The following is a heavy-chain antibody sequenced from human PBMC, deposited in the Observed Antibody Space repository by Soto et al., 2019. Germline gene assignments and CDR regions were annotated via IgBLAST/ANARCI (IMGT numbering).Heavy chain of an antibody. CDR3: ANRRDGYNYFDY. CDR1: GFTFSSYA. V-gene: IGHV3-23*01. D-gene: IGHD5-12*01. Sequence: PGGSLRLSCAASGFTFSSYAMSWVRQAPGKGLEWVAVVSDSGGTTDYAESVKGRFTISRDNSKNTLYLQMNSLRAEDTAVYYCANRRDGYNYFDYWGQGTLVTVSS. CDR2: VSDSGGTT. J-gene: IGHJ4*02.